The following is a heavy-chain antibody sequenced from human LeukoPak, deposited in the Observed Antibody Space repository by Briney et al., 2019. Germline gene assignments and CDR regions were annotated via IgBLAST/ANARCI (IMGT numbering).Heavy chain of an antibody. V-gene: IGHV4-4*07. CDR2: IYTSGST. D-gene: IGHD1-1*01. J-gene: IGHJ4*02. CDR1: GGSISSYY. CDR3: ARDRGAGTNRYWNAYFDY. Sequence: SETLSLTCTVSGGSISSYYWSWIRQPAGKGLEWIGRIYTSGSTNYNPSLKSRVTMSVDTSKNQISLKLRSVTAADTAVYYCARDRGAGTNRYWNAYFDYWGQGTLVTVSS.